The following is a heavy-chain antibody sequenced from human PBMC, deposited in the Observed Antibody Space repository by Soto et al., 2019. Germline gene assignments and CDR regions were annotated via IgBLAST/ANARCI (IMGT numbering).Heavy chain of an antibody. CDR2: ISYDGSNK. J-gene: IGHJ4*02. D-gene: IGHD6-19*01. Sequence: GGSLRLSCAASGFTFSSYAMHWVRQAPGKGLEWVAVISYDGSNKYYADSVKGRFTISRDNSKNTLYLQMNSLRAEDTTVYYCARDEGSGWYQVTALDYWGQGTLVTVSS. CDR1: GFTFSSYA. V-gene: IGHV3-30-3*01. CDR3: ARDEGSGWYQVTALDY.